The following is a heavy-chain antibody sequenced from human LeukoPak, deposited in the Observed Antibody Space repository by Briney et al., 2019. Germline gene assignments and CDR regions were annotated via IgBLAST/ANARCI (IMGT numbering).Heavy chain of an antibody. J-gene: IGHJ6*03. CDR2: INHSGST. D-gene: IGHD6-13*01. V-gene: IGHV4-34*01. CDR1: GGSFSGYY. CDR3: ARESPPSSSWYTRDYYYYCMDV. Sequence: SETLSLTCAVYGGSFSGYYWSWIRQPPGKGLEWIGEINHSGSTNYNPSLKSRVTISVDTSKNQFSLKLSSVTAADTAVYYCARESPPSSSWYTRDYYYYCMDVWGKGTTVTVSS.